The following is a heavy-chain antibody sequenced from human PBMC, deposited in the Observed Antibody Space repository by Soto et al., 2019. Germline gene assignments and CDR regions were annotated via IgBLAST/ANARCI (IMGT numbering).Heavy chain of an antibody. CDR3: ARDVVLVLVDHYYYGLDV. CDR1: GGSVSSGDYY. V-gene: IGHV4-61*08. Sequence: QVQLQESGPGLVKPSETLSLTCNVSGGSVSSGDYYWSWVRQTPGQGLEWIGYVYYSGSTKYNPSLKSRVTISVDTSKNQFSLRLRSVTAADTAVYYCARDVVLVLVDHYYYGLDVWGQGTTVTVSS. D-gene: IGHD2-2*01. J-gene: IGHJ6*02. CDR2: VYYSGST.